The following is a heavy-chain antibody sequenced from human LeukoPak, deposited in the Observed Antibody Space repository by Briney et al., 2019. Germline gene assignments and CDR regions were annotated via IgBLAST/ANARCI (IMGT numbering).Heavy chain of an antibody. CDR3: ARARGIQLWDYYYMDV. V-gene: IGHV1-2*02. Sequence: ASVKVSCKASGYTFTGYYMHWVRQAPGQGLEWMGWINPNSGGTNYAQKFQGRVTMTRDTSISTAYMELSRLRSDDTAVYYCARARGIQLWDYYYMDVWGKGTTVTVSS. CDR2: INPNSGGT. CDR1: GYTFTGYY. D-gene: IGHD5-18*01. J-gene: IGHJ6*03.